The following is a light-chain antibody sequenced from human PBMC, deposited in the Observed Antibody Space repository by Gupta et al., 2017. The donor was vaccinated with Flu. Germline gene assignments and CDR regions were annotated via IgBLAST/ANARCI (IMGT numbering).Light chain of an antibody. CDR2: SAS. J-gene: IGKJ1*01. CDR1: QNIRNY. CDR3: QQSHATPWT. Sequence: PSSLSASVGERVTIPCRASQNIRNYLNWYQHKPGRTPKILVASASRLERGVPARFSGSGSETDFTLTITSLQPEDFATYYCQQSHATPWTFGQGTRVEI. V-gene: IGKV1-39*01.